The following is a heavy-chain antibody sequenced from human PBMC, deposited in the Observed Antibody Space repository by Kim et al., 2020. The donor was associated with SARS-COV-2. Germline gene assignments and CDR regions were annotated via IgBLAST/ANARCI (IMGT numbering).Heavy chain of an antibody. CDR3: AKTIVEARFFDY. Sequence: YYSDSVKDRFTSTRDSSKNVVDLEMNRLRADYTAVYYCAKTIVEARFFDYWGKGTLVTVSS. D-gene: IGHD6-6*01. J-gene: IGHJ4*02. V-gene: IGHV3-53*01.